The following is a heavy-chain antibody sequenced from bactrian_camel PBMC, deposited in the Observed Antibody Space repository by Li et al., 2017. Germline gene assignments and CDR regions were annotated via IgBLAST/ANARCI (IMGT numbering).Heavy chain of an antibody. CDR2: IDSDGLT. V-gene: IGHV3S53*01. J-gene: IGHJ4*01. CDR1: GDTFNSYY. Sequence: HVQLVESGGGSVQPGGSLRLSCVASGDTFNSYYMAWFRQAPGKEREGVAAIDSDGLTIYRTSVQGRFTISKDNAKNTLYLQMNDLKPEDEAMYYCAAAPLLGYCTGDLRRVYEYKHWGQGTQVTVS. D-gene: IGHD5*01. CDR3: AAAPLLGYCTGDLRRVYEYKH.